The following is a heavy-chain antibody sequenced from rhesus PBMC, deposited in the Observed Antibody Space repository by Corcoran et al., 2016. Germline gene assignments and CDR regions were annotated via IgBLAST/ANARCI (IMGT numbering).Heavy chain of an antibody. Sequence: EVQLVESGGGLAKPGGSLRLSCAASGFHFSSYLMNWVRQTSGKGLEWSSAIKSGGGSPYYADYGKGRFTITRDNSKNTLALQMNSLRAEDTAVYYCAKGIAAAGTNYWGQGVLVTVSS. CDR1: GFHFSSYL. CDR3: AKGIAAAGTNY. D-gene: IGHD6-25*01. J-gene: IGHJ4*01. V-gene: IGHV3S42*01. CDR2: IKSGGGSP.